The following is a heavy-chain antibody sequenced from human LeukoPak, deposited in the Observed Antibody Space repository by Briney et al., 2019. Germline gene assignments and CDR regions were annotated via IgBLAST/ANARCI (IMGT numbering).Heavy chain of an antibody. Sequence: SQTLSLTCTVSGDSINSGGYYWTWIRQHPGRGLEWIGYILYSGSTYYNPSLRSRATLSLDTSKNQFSLNLNSVTAADTDVYYCASQANFYDSSGYFRPWGQGTLVTVSS. CDR2: ILYSGST. CDR1: GDSINSGGYY. J-gene: IGHJ1*01. D-gene: IGHD3-22*01. V-gene: IGHV4-31*03. CDR3: ASQANFYDSSGYFRP.